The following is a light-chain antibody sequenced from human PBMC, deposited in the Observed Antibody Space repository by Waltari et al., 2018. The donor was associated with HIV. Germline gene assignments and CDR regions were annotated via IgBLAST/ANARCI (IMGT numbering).Light chain of an antibody. CDR3: QSYDSITYL. V-gene: IGLV1-40*01. J-gene: IGLJ1*01. Sequence: SILAQPSSVSGAPGQTVTISCTGSSSDLGAGSDVHWYQQFPGRAPKPLIYANDRRPGGVPDRFSSSKSGSSASLAISGLRAEDEADYYCQSYDSITYLFGTGTKVNVL. CDR2: AND. CDR1: SSDLGAGSD.